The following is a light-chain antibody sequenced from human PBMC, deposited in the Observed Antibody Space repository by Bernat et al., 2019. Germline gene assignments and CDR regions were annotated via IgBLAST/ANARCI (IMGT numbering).Light chain of an antibody. J-gene: IGLJ1*01. CDR2: GVT. CDR1: SSDVGAYHY. CDR3: SSYTSSGTSYF. V-gene: IGLV2-14*03. Sequence: QSALTQPASVSGSPGQSITISCTGTSSDVGAYHYVPWYQQHPAQAPKLMIYGVTDRPSGVSIRFSGSKSGNTASLTISGLQAEDEADYYCSSYTSSGTSYFFGTGTKVTVL.